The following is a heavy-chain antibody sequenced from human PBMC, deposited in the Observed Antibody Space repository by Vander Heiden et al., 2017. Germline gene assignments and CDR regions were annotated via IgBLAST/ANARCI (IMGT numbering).Heavy chain of an antibody. CDR3: ARDRIARYGDYEGMGHYGMDV. D-gene: IGHD4-17*01. V-gene: IGHV3-21*02. CDR1: GCNFRSYR. CDR2: IISNSSDI. Sequence: EVQLMESGGGLVRPGGSLRLSCGASGCNFRSYRMNWVRQAPGKGLVWVSSIISNSSDISYADLVKGRFTISRDIAKNSLYLQMNSLRAEDTAVYFCARDRIARYGDYEGMGHYGMDVWGQGTTVTVSS. J-gene: IGHJ6*02.